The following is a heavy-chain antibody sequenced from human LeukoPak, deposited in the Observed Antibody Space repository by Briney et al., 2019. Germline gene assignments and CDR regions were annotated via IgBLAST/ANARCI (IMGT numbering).Heavy chain of an antibody. CDR1: GFTFSGYA. D-gene: IGHD3-3*01. CDR3: ATGSIFGVVPGDY. CDR2: ISPSADST. V-gene: IGHV3-23*01. J-gene: IGHJ4*02. Sequence: GGSLRLSCAASGFTFSGYAMSWVRQAPGKGLEWVSAISPSADSTFYADSGKGRFTISRDNAKNTLYLQMNSLRAEDTAIYYCATGSIFGVVPGDYWGQGTLVTVSS.